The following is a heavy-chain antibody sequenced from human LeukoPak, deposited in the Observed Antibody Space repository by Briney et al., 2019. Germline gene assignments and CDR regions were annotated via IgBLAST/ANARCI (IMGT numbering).Heavy chain of an antibody. CDR3: ARVLAMGYMDV. D-gene: IGHD5-18*01. CDR2: INHSGST. V-gene: IGHV4-34*01. Sequence: SETLSLTCAVYGGSFSGYYWSWIRQPPGKGLEWIGEINHSGSTNYNPSLKSRVTISVDTSKNQFSLKLSSVTAADTAVYYCARVLAMGYMDVWGKGTTVTVSS. CDR1: GGSFSGYY. J-gene: IGHJ6*03.